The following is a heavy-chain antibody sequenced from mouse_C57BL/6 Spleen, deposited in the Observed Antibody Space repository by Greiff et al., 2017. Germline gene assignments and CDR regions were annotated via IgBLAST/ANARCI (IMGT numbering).Heavy chain of an antibody. D-gene: IGHD2-4*01. CDR2: ISDGGSYT. CDR1: GFTFSSYA. CDR3: ARVPYDYDGYYFDY. Sequence: EVQLVESGGGLVKPGGSLKLSCAASGFTFSSYAMSWVRQTPEKRLEWVATISDGGSYTYYPDNVKGRFTISRDNAKNNLYLQMSHLKSEDTAMYYCARVPYDYDGYYFDYWGQGTTLTVSS. J-gene: IGHJ2*01. V-gene: IGHV5-4*01.